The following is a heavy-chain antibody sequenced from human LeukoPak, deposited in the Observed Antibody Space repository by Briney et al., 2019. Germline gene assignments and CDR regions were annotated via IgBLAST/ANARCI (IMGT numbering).Heavy chain of an antibody. CDR3: AAAALDYYDSRRRDFDY. D-gene: IGHD3-22*01. J-gene: IGHJ4*02. CDR1: GFTFTSSA. V-gene: IGHV1-58*02. Sequence: SVKVSCKASGFTFTSSAMQWVRQARGQRLEWIGWIVVGSGNTNYAQKFQERVTITRDMSTSTAYMELSSLRSEDTAVYYCAAAALDYYDSRRRDFDYWGQGTLVTVSS. CDR2: IVVGSGNT.